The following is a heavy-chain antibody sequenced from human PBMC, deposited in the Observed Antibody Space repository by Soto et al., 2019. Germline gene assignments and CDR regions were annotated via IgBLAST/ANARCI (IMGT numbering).Heavy chain of an antibody. CDR2: ISYDGSKK. V-gene: IGHV3-30*18. Sequence: QVQLVESGGGVVQPGRSLRLSCAASGFTFSTYGMHWVRQAPGKGLEWVAVISYDGSKKYYIDSVKGRFTISRDNSKNTLYLQMNSLRTEDTAVYYCAKGADSTGYYNFDYWGQGTLVTFSS. CDR3: AKGADSTGYYNFDY. D-gene: IGHD3-22*01. CDR1: GFTFSTYG. J-gene: IGHJ4*02.